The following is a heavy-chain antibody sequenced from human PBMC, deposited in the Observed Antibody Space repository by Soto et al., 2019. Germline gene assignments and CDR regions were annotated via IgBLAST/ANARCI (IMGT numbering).Heavy chain of an antibody. CDR2: ISAYNGNT. CDR1: GYTFTSYG. D-gene: IGHD6-6*01. J-gene: IGHJ5*02. Sequence: QVQLVQSGAEVKKPGASVKVSCKASGYTFTSYGISWVRQAPGQVLEWMGWISAYNGNTNYAQKLQGRVTMTTDTSTSTAYMELRSLRSDDTAVYYCARDPPIAARRPPIHWFDPWGQGTLVTVSS. V-gene: IGHV1-18*01. CDR3: ARDPPIAARRPPIHWFDP.